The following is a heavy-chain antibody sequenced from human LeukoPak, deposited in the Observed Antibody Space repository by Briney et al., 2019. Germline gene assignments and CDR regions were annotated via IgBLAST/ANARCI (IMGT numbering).Heavy chain of an antibody. CDR3: ARGQVESNWFDP. Sequence: NASQTLPLTCTVSGGSISSGDYYWSWIRQPPGKGLEWIGYIYYSGSTYYNPSLKSRVTISVDTSKNQFSLKLSSVTAADTAVYYCARGQVESNWFDPWGQGTLVTVSS. J-gene: IGHJ5*02. V-gene: IGHV4-30-4*01. D-gene: IGHD2-15*01. CDR2: IYYSGST. CDR1: GGSISSGDYY.